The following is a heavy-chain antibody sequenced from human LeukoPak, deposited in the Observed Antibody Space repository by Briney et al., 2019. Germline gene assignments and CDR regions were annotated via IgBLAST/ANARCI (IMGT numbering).Heavy chain of an antibody. V-gene: IGHV1-18*01. J-gene: IGHJ3*02. Sequence: ASVKVSCKASGYTFTSYGISWVRQAPGQGLEWMGWISAYNGNTNYAQKLQGRVTMTTDTSTSTAYMELRSLRSDDTAVYYCARDRVSNYYDSSGYSNDAFDIWGQGTMVTVSS. CDR2: ISAYNGNT. D-gene: IGHD3-22*01. CDR3: ARDRVSNYYDSSGYSNDAFDI. CDR1: GYTFTSYG.